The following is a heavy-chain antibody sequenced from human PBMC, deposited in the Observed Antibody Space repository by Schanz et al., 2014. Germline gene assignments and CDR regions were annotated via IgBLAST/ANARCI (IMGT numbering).Heavy chain of an antibody. J-gene: IGHJ4*02. D-gene: IGHD6-13*01. Sequence: QVQLVQSGAEVKKPGASVKVSCKAFAYSLTGYYLHWVRQAPGQGLEWMGWINPNNGGTNYAQKFQGRVTMTRDTSISTAYMEMTRLTSDDTAVYYCARDGIGADKRWGQGTLFPVSS. V-gene: IGHV1-2*02. CDR3: ARDGIGADKR. CDR1: AYSLTGYY. CDR2: INPNNGGT.